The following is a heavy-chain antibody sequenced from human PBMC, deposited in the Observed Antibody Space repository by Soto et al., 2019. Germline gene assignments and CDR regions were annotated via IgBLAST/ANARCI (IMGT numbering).Heavy chain of an antibody. V-gene: IGHV4-59*01. CDR1: GGSISNYF. CDR2: IYYSGST. J-gene: IGHJ4*02. Sequence: SETLALTCTVSGGSISNYFWHWIRQPPGKGLEWIGYIYYSGSTNYNPSLKSRVTISVDTSKNQFSLKLSSVTAADTAVYYCAASGSNGQFDFWAQGTLVTVSS. CDR3: AASGSNGQFDF. D-gene: IGHD3-10*01.